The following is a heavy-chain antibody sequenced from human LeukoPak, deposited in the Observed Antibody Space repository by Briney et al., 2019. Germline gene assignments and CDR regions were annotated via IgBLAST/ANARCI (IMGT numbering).Heavy chain of an antibody. CDR1: GGTFSSYA. V-gene: IGHV1-69*01. CDR3: ASGEYIMVVTAIPSYFDY. CDR2: IIPIFGTA. J-gene: IGHJ4*02. Sequence: GSSVKVSCKASGGTFSSYAISWVRQAPGQGLEWMGGIIPIFGTANYAQKFQGRVTITADESTSTAYMELSSLRSEDTAVYYCASGEYIMVVTAIPSYFDYWGQGTLVTVSS. D-gene: IGHD2-21*02.